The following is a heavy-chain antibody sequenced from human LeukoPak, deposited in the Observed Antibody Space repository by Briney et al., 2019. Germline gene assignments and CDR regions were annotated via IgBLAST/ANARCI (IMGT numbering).Heavy chain of an antibody. V-gene: IGHV4-39*07. Sequence: SETLSLTCTVSGGSISSSSYYWGWIRQPPGKGLEWIGSIYYSGSTYYNPSLKSRVTISVDTSKNQFSLKLSSVTAADTAVYYCARDGFDWSSGLSNWFDPWGQGTLVTVSS. CDR2: IYYSGST. CDR1: GGSISSSSYY. J-gene: IGHJ5*02. D-gene: IGHD3-9*01. CDR3: ARDGFDWSSGLSNWFDP.